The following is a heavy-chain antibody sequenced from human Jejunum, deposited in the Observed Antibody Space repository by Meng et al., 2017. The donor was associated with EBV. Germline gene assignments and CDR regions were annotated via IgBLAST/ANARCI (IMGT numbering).Heavy chain of an antibody. Sequence: QSRHYELGPGLVKPSETLSLTCTGSGGSISSSGYYWGWIRQPPGKGLEWIGTYYNSGSTYYNPSLKSRVTISVDTSKNQFSLKLISVTAADTAAYYCARQGPSGRTFDYWGQGTLVTVSS. V-gene: IGHV4-39*01. CDR3: ARQGPSGRTFDY. CDR1: GGSISSSGYY. CDR2: YYNSGST. D-gene: IGHD1-26*01. J-gene: IGHJ4*02.